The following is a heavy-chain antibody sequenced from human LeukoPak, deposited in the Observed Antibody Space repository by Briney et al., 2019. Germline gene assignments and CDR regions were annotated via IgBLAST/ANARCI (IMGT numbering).Heavy chain of an antibody. D-gene: IGHD2-21*02. Sequence: ASVKVSCKASGYTFTSYDINWVRQATGQGLEWMGWINPNSGGTNYAQKFQGRVTMTRDTSISTAYMELSRLRSDDTAVYYCASLRVTPDAFDIWGQGTMVTVSS. V-gene: IGHV1-2*02. CDR1: GYTFTSYD. J-gene: IGHJ3*02. CDR2: INPNSGGT. CDR3: ASLRVTPDAFDI.